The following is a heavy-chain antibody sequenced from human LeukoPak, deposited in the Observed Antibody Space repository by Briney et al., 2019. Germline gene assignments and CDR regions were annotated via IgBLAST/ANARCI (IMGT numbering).Heavy chain of an antibody. D-gene: IGHD3-10*01. Sequence: SQTLSLTCTVSGGSISSGGYYWSWIRQHPGKGLEWIGYIYYSGSTYYNPSLKSRVTISVDTSKNQFSLKLSSVTAADTAVYYCARVEYYGSGSLDDWGQGTLVTVSS. V-gene: IGHV4-31*03. CDR1: GGSISSGGYY. CDR3: ARVEYYGSGSLDD. CDR2: IYYSGST. J-gene: IGHJ4*02.